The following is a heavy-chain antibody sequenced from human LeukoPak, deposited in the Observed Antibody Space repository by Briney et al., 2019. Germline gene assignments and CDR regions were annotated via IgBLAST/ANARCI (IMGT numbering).Heavy chain of an antibody. CDR2: MNPNSGNT. CDR3: ARDQAVAGAFDY. Sequence: ASVKVSCKASGYTFTSYDINWVRQATGQGLEWMGWMNPNSGNTGYAQKFQGRVTMTRNTSISTAYMELSSLRSEDTAVYYCARDQAVAGAFDYWGQGTLVTVSS. D-gene: IGHD6-19*01. CDR1: GYTFTSYD. V-gene: IGHV1-8*01. J-gene: IGHJ4*02.